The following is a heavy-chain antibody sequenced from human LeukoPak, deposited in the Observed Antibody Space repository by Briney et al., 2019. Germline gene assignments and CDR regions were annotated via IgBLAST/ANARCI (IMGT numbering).Heavy chain of an antibody. CDR3: ARDRFYIPDV. CDR1: GFTFSNYW. Sequence: PGGSLRLSCAASGFTFSNYWMNWVRQVPGKGLVWVSLINSDASSTTYADSVKGRFTISRDNAKNTVYLQMNSLRPEDTAVYYCARDRFYIPDVWGKGTTVTVSS. CDR2: INSDASST. J-gene: IGHJ6*04. V-gene: IGHV3-74*03. D-gene: IGHD3-10*01.